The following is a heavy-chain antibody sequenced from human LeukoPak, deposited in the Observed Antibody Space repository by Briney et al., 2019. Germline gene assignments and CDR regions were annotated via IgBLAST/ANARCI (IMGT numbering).Heavy chain of an antibody. Sequence: ASVKVSCKASGYTFTSYGISWVRQAPGQGLEWMGWISAYNGNTNYAQKLQGRVTMTTDTSTSAAYMELRSLRSDDTAVYYCARDSHDIVVVPAALPLDAFGIWGQGTMVTVSS. V-gene: IGHV1-18*01. CDR3: ARDSHDIVVVPAALPLDAFGI. D-gene: IGHD2-2*01. CDR2: ISAYNGNT. CDR1: GYTFTSYG. J-gene: IGHJ3*02.